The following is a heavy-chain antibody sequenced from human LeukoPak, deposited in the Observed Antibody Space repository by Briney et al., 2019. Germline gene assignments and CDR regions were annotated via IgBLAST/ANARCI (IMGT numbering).Heavy chain of an antibody. V-gene: IGHV3-30*02. D-gene: IGHD3-22*01. CDR1: GFTFSSYG. CDR2: IRYDGSNK. Sequence: GGSLSLSCAASGFTFSSYGMHWVRQAPGKGREWVAFIRYDGSNKYYADAVKRRFTTSRDNSKNTLYLQMSSLRAEDTAVYYCAGGHSSGAWFDYWGRGTLVTVSS. CDR3: AGGHSSGAWFDY. J-gene: IGHJ4*02.